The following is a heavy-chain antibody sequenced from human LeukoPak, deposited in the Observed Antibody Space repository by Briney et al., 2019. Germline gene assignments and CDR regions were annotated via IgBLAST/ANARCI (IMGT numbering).Heavy chain of an antibody. J-gene: IGHJ3*02. CDR1: GDSVSSNSAA. D-gene: IGHD3-22*01. V-gene: IGHV6-1*01. Sequence: SQTLSLTCAISGDSVSSNSAAWNWIRQSPSRGLEWLGRTYYRSKWYNDYAVSVKSRITINTDTSKNQFSLQLNSVTPEDTAVYYCARDWVSSGYYYRAFDIWGQGTMVTVSS. CDR3: ARDWVSSGYYYRAFDI. CDR2: TYYRSKWYN.